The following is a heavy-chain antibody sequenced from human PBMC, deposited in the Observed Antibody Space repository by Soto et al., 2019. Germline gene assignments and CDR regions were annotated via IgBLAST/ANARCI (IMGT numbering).Heavy chain of an antibody. CDR1: GFMFSTYL. J-gene: IGHJ6*02. CDR3: VGALTYEVPYYYYGMDV. D-gene: IGHD3-16*01. V-gene: IGHV3-7*01. Sequence: EVQLVESGGGLVQPGGSLRLSCTASGFMFSTYLMSWVHQAPGKGLEWVANIRQGGNEKFYVDSVKGRFTISRDNAKKSLYLQMNSLRAEDTAVYYCVGALTYEVPYYYYGMDVWGQGTTVTVSS. CDR2: IRQGGNEK.